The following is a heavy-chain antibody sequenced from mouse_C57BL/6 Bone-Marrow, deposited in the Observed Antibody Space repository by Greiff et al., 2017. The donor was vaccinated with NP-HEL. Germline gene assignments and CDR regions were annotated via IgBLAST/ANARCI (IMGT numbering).Heavy chain of an antibody. V-gene: IGHV10-1*01. CDR2: IRSKSNNYST. CDR3: VRQTYSNLDY. Sequence: EVHLVESGGGLVQPKGSLKLSCAASGFSFNTYAMNWVRQAPGKGLEWVARIRSKSNNYSTFYADSVKDRFTISRDDSESMLYLQMNNLKTEDTAMYYCVRQTYSNLDYWGQGTTLTVSS. D-gene: IGHD2-5*01. CDR1: GFSFNTYA. J-gene: IGHJ2*01.